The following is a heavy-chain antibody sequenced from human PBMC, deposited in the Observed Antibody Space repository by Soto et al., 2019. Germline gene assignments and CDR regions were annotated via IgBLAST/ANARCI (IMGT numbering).Heavy chain of an antibody. CDR1: VFSFSAFG. V-gene: IGHV3-23*01. J-gene: IGHJ4*02. D-gene: IGHD3-9*01. Sequence: GGSLRLSCSAPVFSFSAFGMTCLRQAPGKGLEWVSTIHREGTNTHYADSVKGRFTISRDNSKDTLYLEMNSLRAEDTAIYFCAKDPSTGSADFWGKGTLVTAPQ. CDR3: AKDPSTGSADF. CDR2: IHREGTNT.